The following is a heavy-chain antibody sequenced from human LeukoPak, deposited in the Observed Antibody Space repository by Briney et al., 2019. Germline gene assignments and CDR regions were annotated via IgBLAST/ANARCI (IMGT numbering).Heavy chain of an antibody. Sequence: VASVKVSCKASGYSFTGHYMHWVRQAPGQGLEWMGWINPNNGDTNYAQKFQGRVTMTTDTSTNTAYMELRSLRSDDTAVYYCAREGLGELTLDYWGQGTLVTVSS. D-gene: IGHD3-16*01. V-gene: IGHV1-2*02. CDR3: AREGLGELTLDY. J-gene: IGHJ4*02. CDR1: GYSFTGHY. CDR2: INPNNGDT.